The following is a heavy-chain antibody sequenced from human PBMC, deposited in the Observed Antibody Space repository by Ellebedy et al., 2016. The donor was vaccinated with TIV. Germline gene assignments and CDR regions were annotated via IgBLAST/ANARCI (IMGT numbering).Heavy chain of an antibody. CDR2: IYGSGST. CDR1: GDSITSGGFS. Sequence: MPSETLSLTCTVSGDSITSGGFSWTWFRQPPGMGLEWFGYIYGSGSTNYSPSLKSRVTMSVDTSKNQFSLELSSVTAADTAVYYCARGRDAYPGYFDYWGQGIPVTVSS. D-gene: IGHD5-24*01. V-gene: IGHV4-61*08. J-gene: IGHJ4*02. CDR3: ARGRDAYPGYFDY.